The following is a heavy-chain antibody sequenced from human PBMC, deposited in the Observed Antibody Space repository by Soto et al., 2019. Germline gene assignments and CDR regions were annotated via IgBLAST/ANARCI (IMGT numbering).Heavy chain of an antibody. CDR1: GVSISTNNW. Sequence: QVQLQESGPGLVKPSGTVSLTCAVSGVSISTNNWWTWVRQPPGKGLEWIGEIYHTGSTNHNPSLKNRVIISVDMSKNQVSLKPSSVTAADTAFYYCARTLSDSRGFDYWGQGTLVSVSS. V-gene: IGHV4-4*02. D-gene: IGHD3-22*01. J-gene: IGHJ4*02. CDR3: ARTLSDSRGFDY. CDR2: IYHTGST.